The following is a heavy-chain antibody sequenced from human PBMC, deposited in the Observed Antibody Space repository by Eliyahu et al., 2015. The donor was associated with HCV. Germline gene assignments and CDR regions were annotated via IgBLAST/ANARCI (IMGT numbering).Heavy chain of an antibody. J-gene: IGHJ4*02. D-gene: IGHD2-8*01. V-gene: IGHV3-23*01. Sequence: DSVKGRFIVSRDNAKNTLYLQMNDLRGEDTATYYCAKSXGRSTKWYLALDFWGQGTLVTVSS. CDR3: AKSXGRSTKWYLALDF.